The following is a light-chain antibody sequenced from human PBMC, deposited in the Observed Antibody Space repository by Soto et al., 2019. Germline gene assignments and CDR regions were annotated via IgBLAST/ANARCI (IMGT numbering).Light chain of an antibody. CDR1: SSDVGGYNY. CDR3: YSYTTSSTDV. J-gene: IGLJ1*01. CDR2: DVS. Sequence: QSVLTQPASVSGSPGQTITISCTGTSSDVGGYNYVSWYQQHPPKAPKLMIYDVSNRPSGVSDRFSGSKSGNTASLAIFGLQAEDEADYYFYSYTTSSTDVFGTGTKVTVL. V-gene: IGLV2-14*01.